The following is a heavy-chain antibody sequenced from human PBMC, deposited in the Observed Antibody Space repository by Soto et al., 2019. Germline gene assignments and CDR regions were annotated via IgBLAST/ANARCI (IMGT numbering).Heavy chain of an antibody. CDR3: ASCPADTGFCHYLDY. D-gene: IGHD2-15*01. V-gene: IGHV1-3*01. CDR1: GYSFTNYG. CDR2: ITAGNGNT. J-gene: IGHJ4*02. Sequence: QVQLVQSGAEVREPGASVKVSCKASGYSFTNYGIYWVRQAPGQRLEWMGWITAGNGNTEYSERFQGRVTFTRDTSASTAYMELSNLRSEDTAVYFCASCPADTGFCHYLDYWGQGTLVTVSS.